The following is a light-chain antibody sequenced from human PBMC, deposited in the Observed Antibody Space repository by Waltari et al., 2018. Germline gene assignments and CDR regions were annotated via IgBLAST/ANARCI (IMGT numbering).Light chain of an antibody. CDR3: GTWDSSLSGAV. CDR1: SSNVGKNY. J-gene: IGLJ7*01. Sequence: QSVLTQPPSVSAAPGQRVTISCSGGSSNVGKNYVSWYRQLPGTAPQLLIFEDRERPSGIPGRFSGSKSGTSSTLDITGLQSGDEADYYCGTWDSSLSGAVFGGGTHLTVL. V-gene: IGLV1-51*02. CDR2: EDR.